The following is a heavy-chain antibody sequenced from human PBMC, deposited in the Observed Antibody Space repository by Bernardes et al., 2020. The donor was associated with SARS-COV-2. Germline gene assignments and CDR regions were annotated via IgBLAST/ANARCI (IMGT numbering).Heavy chain of an antibody. V-gene: IGHV4-59*01. CDR2: IYYSGST. Sequence: SEPLSPTCTVSGGSISSYYWSWIRPPPGKGLEWIGYIYYSGSTNYNPSLKSRVTISVDTSKNQFSLKLSSVTAADTAVYYCARFGRLDDGMDVWGQGTTVTVS. CDR1: GGSISSYY. CDR3: ARFGRLDDGMDV. D-gene: IGHD3-16*01. J-gene: IGHJ6*02.